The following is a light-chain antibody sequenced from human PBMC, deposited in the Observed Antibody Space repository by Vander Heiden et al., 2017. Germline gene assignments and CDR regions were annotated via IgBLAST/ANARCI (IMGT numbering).Light chain of an antibody. J-gene: IGLJ2*01. CDR3: CSYAGSYTFVV. V-gene: IGLV2-11*01. Sequence: QSALTQPRSVSGSPGQSFTLSCTGTSSNAGGYNYVSWYQQHPAESPKLMIYGVIKRPSGVPDRFSGSKSGITASLTISGLQAEDEADYYCCSYAGSYTFVVFGGGTKLTVL. CDR2: GVI. CDR1: SSNAGGYNY.